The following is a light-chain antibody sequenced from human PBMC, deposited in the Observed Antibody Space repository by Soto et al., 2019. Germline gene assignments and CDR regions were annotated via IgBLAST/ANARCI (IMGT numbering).Light chain of an antibody. J-gene: IGLJ2*01. CDR3: LSADSSGTVV. CDR2: KDS. CDR1: ALPKKY. V-gene: IGLV3-16*01. Sequence: SYELTQPPSVSVSQGQMARITCSGEALPKKYAYWYQQKPGQFPVLVIYKDSERPSGIPERFSGSSSGTIVTLTISGVQAEDEADYYCLSADSSGTVVFGGGTKLTVL.